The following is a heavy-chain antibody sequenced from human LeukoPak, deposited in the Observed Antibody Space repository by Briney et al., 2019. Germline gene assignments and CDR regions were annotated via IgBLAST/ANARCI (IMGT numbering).Heavy chain of an antibody. CDR2: IYYSGST. V-gene: IGHV4-39*07. J-gene: IGHJ5*02. Sequence: PSETLSLTCTVSGGSISSSSYYWGWIRQPPGKGLEWIGSIYYSGSTYYNPSLKSRVTISVDTSKNQFSLKLSSVTAADTAVYYCARDRPRKDYYDSSGPGSFDPWGQGTLVTVSS. CDR3: ARDRPRKDYYDSSGPGSFDP. CDR1: GGSISSSSYY. D-gene: IGHD3-22*01.